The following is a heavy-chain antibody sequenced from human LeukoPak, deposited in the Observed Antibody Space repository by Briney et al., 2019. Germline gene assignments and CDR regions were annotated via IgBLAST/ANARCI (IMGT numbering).Heavy chain of an antibody. CDR3: ARHSSGWYYFDY. V-gene: IGHV4-39*01. D-gene: IGHD6-19*01. J-gene: IGHJ4*02. CDR1: GGSISSSSYY. Sequence: SETLSLTCTVSGGSISSSSYYWGWIRQPPGKGLEWIGSIYYSGSTYYNPSLKSRVTISVDTSKNQFSLRLSSVTAADTAVYYCARHSSGWYYFDYWGQGTLVTVSS. CDR2: IYYSGST.